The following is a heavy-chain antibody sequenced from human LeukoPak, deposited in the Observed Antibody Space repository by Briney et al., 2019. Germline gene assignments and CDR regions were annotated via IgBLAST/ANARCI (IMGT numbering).Heavy chain of an antibody. D-gene: IGHD5/OR15-5a*01. CDR2: IYNRGSI. CDR1: GGSISSYY. V-gene: IGHV4-59*01. J-gene: IGHJ4*02. Sequence: ASETLSLTCTVSGGSISSYYWNWIRQPPGKGLEWIGYIYNRGSINYNPSLKSRVTISVDTSKNQLSLNLSSVTAADTAVYYCARLVSTKDYFDYWGQGTLVTVSS. CDR3: ARLVSTKDYFDY.